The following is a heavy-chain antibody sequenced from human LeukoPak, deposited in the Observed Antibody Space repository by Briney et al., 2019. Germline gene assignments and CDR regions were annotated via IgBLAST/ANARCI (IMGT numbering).Heavy chain of an antibody. D-gene: IGHD3-16*01. Sequence: SETLSLTCTVSGGSISSYYWSWIRQPPGKGLEWIGYIYTSGSTNYNPSLKSRVTISVDTSKNQFSLKLSSATAADTAVYYCARYVQEYYYYYMDVWGEGTTVTVSS. V-gene: IGHV4-4*09. J-gene: IGHJ6*03. CDR3: ARYVQEYYYYYMDV. CDR2: IYTSGST. CDR1: GGSISSYY.